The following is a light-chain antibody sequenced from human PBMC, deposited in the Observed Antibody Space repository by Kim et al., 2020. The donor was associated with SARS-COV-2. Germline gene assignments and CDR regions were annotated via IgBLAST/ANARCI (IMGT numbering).Light chain of an antibody. V-gene: IGLV1-44*01. Sequence: GQRLTISCSGSISNIGSNVVNWYQQLPGTAPKLLMYSNDYRPSGVPDRFSGSKSGTSASLAISGLQSEDEADYYCAAWDDSQKGSVFGGGTQLTVL. J-gene: IGLJ3*02. CDR3: AAWDDSQKGSV. CDR2: SND. CDR1: ISNIGSNV.